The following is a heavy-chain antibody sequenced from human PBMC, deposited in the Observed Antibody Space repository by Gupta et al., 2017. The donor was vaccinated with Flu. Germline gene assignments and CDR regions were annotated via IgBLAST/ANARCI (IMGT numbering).Heavy chain of an antibody. CDR2: ISYDGSNK. CDR1: GFTFSSYA. J-gene: IGHJ6*03. CDR3: AREGVVVVPAAIPQNYYYYYMDV. D-gene: IGHD2-2*02. Sequence: QVQLVESGGGVVQPGRSLRLSCAASGFTFSSYAMLWGVLAPGKRLEWVAVISYDGSNKYYADSVKGRFTISRDNSKNTLYLQMNSLRAEDTAVYYCAREGVVVVPAAIPQNYYYYYMDVWGKGTTVTVSS. V-gene: IGHV3-30-3*01.